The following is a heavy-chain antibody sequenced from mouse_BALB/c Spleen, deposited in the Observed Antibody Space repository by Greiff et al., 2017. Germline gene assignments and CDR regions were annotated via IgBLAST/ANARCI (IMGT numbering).Heavy chain of an antibody. V-gene: IGHV5-6*02. CDR3: ARRDDSFYAMDY. CDR1: GFTFSSYG. J-gene: IGHJ4*01. CDR2: ISSGGSYT. Sequence: DVKLVESGGDLVKPGGSLKLSCAASGFTFSSYGMSWVRQTPDKRLEWVATISSGGSYTYYPDSVKGRFTISRDNAKNTLYLQMSSLKSEDTAMYYCARRDDSFYAMDYWGQGTSVTVSS. D-gene: IGHD2-4*01.